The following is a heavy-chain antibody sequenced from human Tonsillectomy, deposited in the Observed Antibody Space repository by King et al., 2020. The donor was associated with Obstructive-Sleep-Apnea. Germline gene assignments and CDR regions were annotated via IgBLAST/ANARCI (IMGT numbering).Heavy chain of an antibody. Sequence: LQLQESGPGLVKPSETLSLTCTVSGGSISSYYWSWIRQPPGKGLEWIGYFSYSGSTNYNPPLKSQVTISVDTSKNQFSLKLSSVTAADTAVYDCARSLNSGGYYYTTYWGQGTRVTVPS. CDR3: ARSLNSGGYYYTTY. V-gene: IGHV4-59*12. CDR1: GGSISSYY. J-gene: IGHJ4*02. D-gene: IGHD3-22*01. CDR2: FSYSGST.